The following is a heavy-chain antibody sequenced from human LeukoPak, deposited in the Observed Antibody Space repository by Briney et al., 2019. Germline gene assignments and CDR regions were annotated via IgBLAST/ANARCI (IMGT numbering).Heavy chain of an antibody. CDR3: ARVPSLEWLFAYFDY. CDR2: IYYSGST. Sequence: SETLSLTCTVSGDSISSYYWSWIRQPPGKGLEWIGYIYYSGSTNYNPSLKSRVTISVDTSKNQFSLRLTSVTAADTAVYYCARVPSLEWLFAYFDYWGQGTLVTVSS. J-gene: IGHJ4*02. V-gene: IGHV4-59*08. D-gene: IGHD3-3*01. CDR1: GDSISSYY.